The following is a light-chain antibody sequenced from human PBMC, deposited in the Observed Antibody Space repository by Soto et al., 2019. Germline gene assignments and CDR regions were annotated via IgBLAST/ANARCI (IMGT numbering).Light chain of an antibody. CDR2: GAS. J-gene: IGKJ2*01. Sequence: EIVLTQSPGTLSLSPGERATLSCRASQSVGNNYLAWYQQKPGQAPRLLIYGASSRAAGIPDRFGGSGSGTDFTLTISRLEPEDFAVYYCQHYGGFSSYTFAQGT. CDR1: QSVGNNY. V-gene: IGKV3-20*01. CDR3: QHYGGFSSYT.